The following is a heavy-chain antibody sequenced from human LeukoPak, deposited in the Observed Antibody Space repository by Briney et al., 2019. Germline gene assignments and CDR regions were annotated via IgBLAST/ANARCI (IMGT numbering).Heavy chain of an antibody. D-gene: IGHD5-12*01. J-gene: IGHJ3*01. V-gene: IGHV3-15*01. CDR3: THRRGDSGYD. CDR2: IKSTPHGGTT. Sequence: KPGGSLRLSCAVSGLTFSHAWMYWVRQAPGKGLEWVGRIKSTPHGGTTDYAAPVKDRLTISRDDSKNTLYLQMNNLKTDDTAVYYCTHRRGDSGYDWCQGTMVTVSS. CDR1: GLTFSHAW.